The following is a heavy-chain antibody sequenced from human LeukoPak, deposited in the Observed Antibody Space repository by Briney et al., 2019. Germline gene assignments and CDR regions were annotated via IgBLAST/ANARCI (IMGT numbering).Heavy chain of an antibody. D-gene: IGHD1-26*01. J-gene: IGHJ3*02. Sequence: GGSLRLSCEASRFSFSAYPMGWVRRAPGKGLEWVSGISASGDVTFHADPLKGRFTISRDNSKNTLYLQMDSLRAEDTAKYYCAKSLLTTASGTGRAFDIXGQGTVVTVSA. CDR2: ISASGDVT. CDR1: RFSFSAYP. V-gene: IGHV3-23*01. CDR3: AKSLLTTASGTGRAFDI.